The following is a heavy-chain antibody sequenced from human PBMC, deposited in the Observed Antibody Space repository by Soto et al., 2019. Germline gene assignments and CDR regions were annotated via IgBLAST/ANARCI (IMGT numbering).Heavy chain of an antibody. D-gene: IGHD5-18*01. J-gene: IGHJ4*02. CDR1: GFTFSGYE. CDR3: TREPNADPAMDFDY. V-gene: IGHV3-48*03. CDR2: IDASGGTI. Sequence: EVHLVESGGTLVQPGGSLRLSCAASGFTFSGYEMNWVRQAPGKGLEWISYIDASGGTIHYTDSVKGRFTISRDNAKNSLYLQLDSLGVEDTAIYYSTREPNADPAMDFDYWGQGTLVTVSS.